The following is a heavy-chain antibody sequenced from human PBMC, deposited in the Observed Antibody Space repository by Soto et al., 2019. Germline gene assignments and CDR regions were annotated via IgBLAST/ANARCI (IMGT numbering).Heavy chain of an antibody. Sequence: SETLSLTCTVSGGSITSGDHYWSWIRQPPGKGLEWIGYILYSGNTYYNPSLKSRLTISVDTSKNQFSLKLSSVTAADTAVYYCARASRFLHYFDYWGQGTLVTVSS. V-gene: IGHV4-30-4*01. CDR2: ILYSGNT. J-gene: IGHJ4*02. CDR3: ARASRFLHYFDY. CDR1: GGSITSGDHY.